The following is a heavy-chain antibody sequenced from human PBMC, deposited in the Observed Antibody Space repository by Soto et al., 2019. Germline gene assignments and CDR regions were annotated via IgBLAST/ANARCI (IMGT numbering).Heavy chain of an antibody. J-gene: IGHJ3*01. D-gene: IGHD6-19*01. Sequence: QVQLQESGPGLVKPSETLSLTCTVSGGSISSYYWSWIRQPPGTGLEWIGYFYYGGSTNYNPSLKSRVNISIDTSKNQFSLNLFSVTAADTAVYYCAGGFSSVVFDVWGQGTMVTVSS. CDR3: AGGFSSVVFDV. CDR1: GGSISSYY. V-gene: IGHV4-59*01. CDR2: FYYGGST.